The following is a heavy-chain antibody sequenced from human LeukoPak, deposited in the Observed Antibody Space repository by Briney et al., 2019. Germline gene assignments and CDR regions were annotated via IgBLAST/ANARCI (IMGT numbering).Heavy chain of an antibody. CDR1: GFNFIDYS. D-gene: IGHD5-12*01. V-gene: IGHV3-48*01. J-gene: IGHJ4*01. Sequence: GGSLRLSCAASGFNFIDYSMNWVRQAPGKGLEWISYIGISSGNTKYADSVKGRFTISRDKARNSLYLQMNSLQVEDTAMYYCARDHRYAFDNWGHGTLVTVSS. CDR2: IGISSGNT. CDR3: ARDHRYAFDN.